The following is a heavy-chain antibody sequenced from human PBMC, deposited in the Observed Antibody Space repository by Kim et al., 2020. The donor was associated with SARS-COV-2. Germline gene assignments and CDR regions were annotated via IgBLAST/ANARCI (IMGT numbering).Heavy chain of an antibody. V-gene: IGHV4-34*01. D-gene: IGHD3-10*01. CDR2: INHSGST. Sequence: SETLSLTCAVYGGSFSGYYWSWIRQPPGKGLEWIGEINHSGSTNYNPSLKSRVTISVDTSKNQFSLKLSSVTAADTAVYYCARITTMVRGAEGNYYYYGMDVWGQGTTVTVSS. CDR1: GGSFSGYY. CDR3: ARITTMVRGAEGNYYYYGMDV. J-gene: IGHJ6*02.